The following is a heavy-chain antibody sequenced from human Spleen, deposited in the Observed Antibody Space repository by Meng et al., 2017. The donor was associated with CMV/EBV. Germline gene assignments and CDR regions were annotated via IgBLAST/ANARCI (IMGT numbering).Heavy chain of an antibody. CDR3: AKIMVTSAWYFDL. Sequence: GESLKISCAASGFTFGSYSMNWVRQAPGKGLEWVSSIGRSSSDIYYADPVRGRFTISRDNSKNTLYLQMNSLRAEDTALYYCAKIMVTSAWYFDLWGRGTLVTVSS. V-gene: IGHV3-21*04. D-gene: IGHD2-8*01. CDR2: IGRSSSDI. J-gene: IGHJ2*01. CDR1: GFTFGSYS.